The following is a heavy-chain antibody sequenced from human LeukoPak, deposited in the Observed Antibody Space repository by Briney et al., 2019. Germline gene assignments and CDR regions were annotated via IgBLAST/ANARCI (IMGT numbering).Heavy chain of an antibody. D-gene: IGHD2-2*01. Sequence: ASVKVSCKASGYTFTSYGISWVRHAPGQGLEWMGWISAYNGNTNYAQKLQSRVTMTTDTSTSTAYMELSSLRSEDTAVYYCARSYCSSTSCQWYYYGMDVWGQGTTVTVSS. CDR1: GYTFTSYG. J-gene: IGHJ6*02. V-gene: IGHV1-18*01. CDR2: ISAYNGNT. CDR3: ARSYCSSTSCQWYYYGMDV.